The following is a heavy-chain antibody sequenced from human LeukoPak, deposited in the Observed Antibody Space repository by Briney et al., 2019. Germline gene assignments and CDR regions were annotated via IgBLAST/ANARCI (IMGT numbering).Heavy chain of an antibody. CDR1: GFTFSSYG. J-gene: IGHJ3*02. D-gene: IGHD5-24*01. Sequence: QPGGSLRLSCAVSGFTFSSYGMHWVRQAPGKGLEWVAVIWYDGSNKYYADSVKGRFTISRDNSKNTLYLQMNSLRAEDTAMYYCARDLGEMATIGAFDIWGQGTMVTVSS. CDR3: ARDLGEMATIGAFDI. V-gene: IGHV3-33*01. CDR2: IWYDGSNK.